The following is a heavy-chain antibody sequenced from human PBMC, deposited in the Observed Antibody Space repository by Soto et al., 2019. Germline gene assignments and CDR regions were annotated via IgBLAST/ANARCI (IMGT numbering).Heavy chain of an antibody. CDR1: GDSISSGGYY. Sequence: SETLSLTCTVSGDSISSGGYYWSWIRQHPGKGLEWIGYIYHSGSTYYNPSLKGRVIISVDTSKNQFSLKLSSVTAADTAVYFCARDQEVNYADYGGSDYYYGMDVWGQGTTVTVSS. V-gene: IGHV4-31*03. D-gene: IGHD4-17*01. CDR3: ARDQEVNYADYGGSDYYYGMDV. CDR2: IYHSGST. J-gene: IGHJ6*02.